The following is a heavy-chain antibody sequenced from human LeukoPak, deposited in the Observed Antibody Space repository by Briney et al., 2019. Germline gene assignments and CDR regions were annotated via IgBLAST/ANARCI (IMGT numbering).Heavy chain of an antibody. CDR1: GYTFTGYY. D-gene: IGHD5-24*01. CDR3: ARGADSRWVQFEY. Sequence: ASVKVSCKASGYTFTGYYMHWVRQAPGQGLEWMGWINPNSGGTNYAQKFQDRVTMTRDTSISTAYMELSRLRSDDTAVHYCARGADSRWVQFEYWGQGTLVTVSS. CDR2: INPNSGGT. J-gene: IGHJ4*02. V-gene: IGHV1-2*02.